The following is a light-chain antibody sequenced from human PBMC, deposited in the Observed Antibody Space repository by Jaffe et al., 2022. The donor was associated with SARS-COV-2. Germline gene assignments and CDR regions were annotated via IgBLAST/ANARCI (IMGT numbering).Light chain of an antibody. J-gene: IGKJ4*01. CDR1: QDISNY. CDR2: DAS. Sequence: DIQMTQSPSSLSASVGDRVTITCQASQDISNYLNWYQQKPGKAPKLLIYDASNLETGVPSRFSGSGSGTDFTFTISSLQPEDIATYYCQQYDNFFLTFGGGTKVEIK. CDR3: QQYDNFFLT. V-gene: IGKV1-33*01.